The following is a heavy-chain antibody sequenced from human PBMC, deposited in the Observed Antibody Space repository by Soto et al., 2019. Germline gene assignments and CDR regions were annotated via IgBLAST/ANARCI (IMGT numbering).Heavy chain of an antibody. CDR1: GGSISSSSYY. V-gene: IGHV4-39*01. J-gene: IGHJ4*02. CDR3: ARQSEWWLQYYFDY. D-gene: IGHD5-12*01. CDR2: IYYGGST. Sequence: PSETLYLTCTVSGGSISSSSYYWDWIRQPPGKGLEWIGSIYYGGSTYYNPSLKSRVTISVDTSKSQFSLKLSSVTAADTAVYYCARQSEWWLQYYFDYWGQGTLVTVSS.